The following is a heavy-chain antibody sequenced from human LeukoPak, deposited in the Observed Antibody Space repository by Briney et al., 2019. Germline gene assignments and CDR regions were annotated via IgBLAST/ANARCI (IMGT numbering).Heavy chain of an antibody. Sequence: ASVKVSCKASGGTFSSYAISWVRQAPGQGLERMGWINAGNGNTKYSQKFQSRVTITRDTSASTAYMELSSLRSEDTAVYYCARGLLTASQAWGQGTLVTVSS. D-gene: IGHD2-21*02. CDR1: GGTFSSYA. V-gene: IGHV1-3*01. CDR2: INAGNGNT. CDR3: ARGLLTASQA. J-gene: IGHJ5*02.